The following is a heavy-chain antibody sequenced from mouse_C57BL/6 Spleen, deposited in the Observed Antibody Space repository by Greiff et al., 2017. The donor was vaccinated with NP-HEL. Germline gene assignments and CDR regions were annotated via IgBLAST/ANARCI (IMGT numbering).Heavy chain of an antibody. D-gene: IGHD1-1*01. Sequence: VQLKQSGAELVRPGASVKLSCTASGFNIKDDYMHWVKQRPEQGLEWIGWIDPENGDTEYASKFQGKATITADTSSNTAYLQLSSLTSEDTAVYYCTTHYYGSSSYYFDYWGQGTTLTVSS. CDR2: IDPENGDT. CDR3: TTHYYGSSSYYFDY. CDR1: GFNIKDDY. V-gene: IGHV14-4*01. J-gene: IGHJ2*01.